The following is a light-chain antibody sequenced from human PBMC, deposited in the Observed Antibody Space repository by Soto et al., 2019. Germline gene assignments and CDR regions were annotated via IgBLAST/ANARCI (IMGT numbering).Light chain of an antibody. CDR2: KAS. CDR3: QHYNSYSAA. Sequence: DIQMTQSPSTLSGSVGDRVTITCRASQTISSWLAWYQQKPGKAPKLLIYKASTLKSGVPSRFRGSGSGTEFTLTISSLQPDDFATYYCQHYNSYSAASGQGTKVDIK. V-gene: IGKV1-5*03. CDR1: QTISSW. J-gene: IGKJ1*01.